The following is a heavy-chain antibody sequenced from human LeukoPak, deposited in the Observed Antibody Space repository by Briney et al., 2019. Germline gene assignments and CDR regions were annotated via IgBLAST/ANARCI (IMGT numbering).Heavy chain of an antibody. CDR1: GFTCSDYY. CDR2: ISYDGNNK. Sequence: PGGSLRLSCAASGFTCSDYYMDWVRQAPGKGLEWVALISYDGNNKYYADSVKGRFTISRDISKNTLFLQMNSLRADDTAVYYCARDYYYASSTYYYTDYWGQGTLVTVSS. D-gene: IGHD3-22*01. V-gene: IGHV3-30-3*01. J-gene: IGHJ4*02. CDR3: ARDYYYASSTYYYTDY.